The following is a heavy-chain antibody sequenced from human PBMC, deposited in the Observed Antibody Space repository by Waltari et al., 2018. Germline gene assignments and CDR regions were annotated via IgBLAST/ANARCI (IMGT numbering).Heavy chain of an antibody. CDR1: GFTFNTLP. V-gene: IGHV3-30-3*01. J-gene: IGHJ5*01. CDR3: ARGNGHCPTDVCYRWLDS. D-gene: IGHD2-8*01. Sequence: QVQLVESGGAVVRPGGSLRVSCAASGFTFNTLPFNWGRQAPGKGLEWLAFISYYADKKYYADSVKGRFTISRDRTESTLFLQMTSLGPDDTGIYYCARGNGHCPTDVCYRWLDSWGQGTVVTVSS. CDR2: ISYYADKK.